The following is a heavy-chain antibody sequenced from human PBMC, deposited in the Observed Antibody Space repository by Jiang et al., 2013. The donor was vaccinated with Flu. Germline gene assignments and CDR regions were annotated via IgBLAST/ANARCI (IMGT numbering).Heavy chain of an antibody. CDR3: AAGITWARRFDY. J-gene: IGHJ4*02. CDR1: GESFSAYY. D-gene: IGHD3-10*01. CDR2: ITHSGNS. V-gene: IGHV4-34*01. Sequence: LKPSETLSLTCTVYGESFSAYYWTWIRQPPGKGLEWIGEITHSGNSNFNPSLKSRVTISGDTSKNQFSLKLTSVTAADTAMYYCAAGITWARRFDYWGQGTQVTVSS.